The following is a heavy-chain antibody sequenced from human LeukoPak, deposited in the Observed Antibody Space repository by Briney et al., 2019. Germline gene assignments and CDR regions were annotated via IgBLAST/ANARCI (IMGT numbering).Heavy chain of an antibody. Sequence: PGGSLRLSCAASGFTFSSYGMTWVRKAPGKGLEWVAVIGYDGGNKYYADSVKGRFTISRDNSKNTLYLQMNSLRAEDTAVYYCARDLYYYSVMDVWGQGTTVTVSS. CDR3: ARDLYYYSVMDV. CDR2: IGYDGGNK. V-gene: IGHV3-33*01. CDR1: GFTFSSYG. J-gene: IGHJ6*02.